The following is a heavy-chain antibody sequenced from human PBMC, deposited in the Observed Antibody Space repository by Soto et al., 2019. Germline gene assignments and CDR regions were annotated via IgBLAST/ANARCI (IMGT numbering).Heavy chain of an antibody. Sequence: GESLKISCKGSGYSFTSYWISWVRRMPGKGLEWMGRIDPSDSYTNYSPSFQGHVTISADKSISTAYLQWSSLKASDTAMYYCARYDYYGSGRHQTEYGMDVWGQGTTVTVSS. J-gene: IGHJ6*02. CDR3: ARYDYYGSGRHQTEYGMDV. CDR2: IDPSDSYT. CDR1: GYSFTSYW. V-gene: IGHV5-10-1*01. D-gene: IGHD3-10*01.